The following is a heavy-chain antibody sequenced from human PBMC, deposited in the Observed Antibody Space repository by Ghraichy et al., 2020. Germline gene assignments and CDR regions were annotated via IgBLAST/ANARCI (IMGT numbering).Heavy chain of an antibody. CDR3: AKVGYYGSGRGWFDP. J-gene: IGHJ5*02. D-gene: IGHD3-10*01. V-gene: IGHV3-23*01. CDR1: GFTFNNYA. CDR2: ISGSGAST. Sequence: GGSPRLSCAASGFTFNNYAMSWVRQAPGKGLEWVSDISGSGASTYYADSVKGRFTISRDNSKNTLYLQMNSLRAEDTAVYYCAKVGYYGSGRGWFDPWGQGTLVTVSS.